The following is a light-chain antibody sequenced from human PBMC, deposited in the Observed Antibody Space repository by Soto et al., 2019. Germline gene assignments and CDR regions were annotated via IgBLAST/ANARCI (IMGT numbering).Light chain of an antibody. CDR2: DVS. CDR3: QQRSNWPT. CDR1: QSVSSY. V-gene: IGKV3-11*01. Sequence: EIVLTQSPATLSLSPGERATLSCRASQSVSSYLLWYQQKPGQAPRLLIYDVSSRATGIPDRFSGSGSGTDFTLTVSRLEPEDFAVYYCQQRSNWPTFGQGTKVDIK. J-gene: IGKJ1*01.